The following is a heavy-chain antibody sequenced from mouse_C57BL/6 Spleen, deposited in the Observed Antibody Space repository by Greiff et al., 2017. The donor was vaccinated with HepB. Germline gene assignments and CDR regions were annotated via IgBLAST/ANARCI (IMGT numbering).Heavy chain of an antibody. Sequence: VQLQQPGAELVRPGSSVKLSCKASGYTFTSYWMHWVKQRPIQGLEWIGNIDPSDSETHYNQKFKDKATLTVDKSSSTAYMQLSSLTSEDSAVYYCARSGDYGTPHWYFDVWGTGTTVTVSS. D-gene: IGHD1-1*01. CDR3: ARSGDYGTPHWYFDV. J-gene: IGHJ1*03. CDR1: GYTFTSYW. CDR2: IDPSDSET. V-gene: IGHV1-52*01.